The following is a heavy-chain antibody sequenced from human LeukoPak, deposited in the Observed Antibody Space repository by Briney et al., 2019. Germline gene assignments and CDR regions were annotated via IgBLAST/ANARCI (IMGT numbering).Heavy chain of an antibody. J-gene: IGHJ4*02. CDR3: AKRLYCSSTTCYAFDY. V-gene: IGHV3-23*01. D-gene: IGHD2-2*01. Sequence: GGSLRLSCGASGFTFSNYGINWVRQAPGKGLEWVSAISGSGDTTYYADSVKGRFTISRDNSKNTVYLQMNSLRVEDTAVYYCAKRLYCSSTTCYAFDYWGQGTLVTVSS. CDR1: GFTFSNYG. CDR2: ISGSGDTT.